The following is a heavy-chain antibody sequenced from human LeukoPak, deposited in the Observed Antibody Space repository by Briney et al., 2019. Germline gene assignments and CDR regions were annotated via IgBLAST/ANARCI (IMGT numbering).Heavy chain of an antibody. CDR1: GFTFIDYA. CDR2: LSNDGGST. V-gene: IGHV3-64*01. D-gene: IGHD3-9*01. CDR3: ARGGEILNGFPLDF. J-gene: IGHJ4*02. Sequence: GGSLRLSCAASGFTFIDYAMHWVRQAPGKGLEYVSGLSNDGGSTFYAHSVKGRFTISRDNSNNTMFLQMGRLTTEDTAVYYCARGGEILNGFPLDFWGQGSLVTVSS.